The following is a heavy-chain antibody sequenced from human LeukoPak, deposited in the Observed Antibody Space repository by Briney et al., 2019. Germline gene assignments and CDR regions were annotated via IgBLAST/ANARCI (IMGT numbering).Heavy chain of an antibody. D-gene: IGHD6-6*01. CDR2: INPSGGSK. V-gene: IGHV1-46*01. J-gene: IGHJ4*02. Sequence: GGSVKVSCMASGYTFTSYYMHWVRQAPGQGLEWMGIINPSGGSKTYAHKFQGRVTIPRDTSTSTVYMELSSLRSEDTAVYYCALSSSPLRPDYWGQGTLVTVSS. CDR1: GYTFTSYY. CDR3: ALSSSPLRPDY.